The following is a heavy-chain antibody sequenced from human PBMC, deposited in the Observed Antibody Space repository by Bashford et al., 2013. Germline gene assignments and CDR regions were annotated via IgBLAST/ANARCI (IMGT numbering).Heavy chain of an antibody. CDR3: AKPQRPAAIAVAGTRPFDY. J-gene: IGHJ4*02. CDR2: ISGSGDST. V-gene: IGHV3-23*01. CDR1: GFTFSSYA. D-gene: IGHD6-19*01. Sequence: GSLRLSCAASGFTFSSYAMSWVRQAPGKGLEWVSAISGSGDSTYYADSVKGRFTISRDNSRNTLYLQMNSLRADDTAVYYCAKPQRPAAIAVAGTRPFDYVGPGNPGHRLL.